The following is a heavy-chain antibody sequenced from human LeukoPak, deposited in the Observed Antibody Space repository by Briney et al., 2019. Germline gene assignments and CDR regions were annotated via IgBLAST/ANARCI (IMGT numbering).Heavy chain of an antibody. V-gene: IGHV4-34*01. CDR1: GGSFSGYY. D-gene: IGHD6-13*01. Sequence: ASETLSLTCAVCGGSFSGYYWSWIPQPPGKGLEWIGEINHSGSTNYNPSLKSRVTISVDTSKNQCSLKLSSVTAADTAVYYCARRQLVRSGVDYWGQGTLVTVSS. J-gene: IGHJ4*02. CDR2: INHSGST. CDR3: ARRQLVRSGVDY.